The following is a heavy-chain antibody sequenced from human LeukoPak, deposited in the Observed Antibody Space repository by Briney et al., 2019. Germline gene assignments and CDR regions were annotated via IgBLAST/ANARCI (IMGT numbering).Heavy chain of an antibody. J-gene: IGHJ4*02. CDR1: GGSISSSSYY. CDR2: IYYSGST. D-gene: IGHD2-15*01. Sequence: SETLSLTCTVSGGSISSSSYYWGWIRQPPGKGLEWIGSIYYSGSTYYNPSLKSRVTISVDTSKNQFSLKLSSVTAADTAVYYCARHKNIGDYVDYWGQGTLVTVSS. V-gene: IGHV4-39*01. CDR3: ARHKNIGDYVDY.